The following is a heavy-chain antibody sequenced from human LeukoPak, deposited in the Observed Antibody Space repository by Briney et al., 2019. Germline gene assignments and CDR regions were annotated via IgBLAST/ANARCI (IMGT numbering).Heavy chain of an antibody. CDR3: ARDRPGDSSLDY. Sequence: PETLSLTCTVSGGSISSSSYYWGWIRQPPGKGLEWIGSIYYSGSTYYNPSLKSRVTISVDTSKNQFSLKLTSVTPADTAVYYCARDRPGDSSLDYWGQGTLVTVSS. J-gene: IGHJ4*02. CDR2: IYYSGST. CDR1: GGSISSSSYY. V-gene: IGHV4-39*07. D-gene: IGHD6-13*01.